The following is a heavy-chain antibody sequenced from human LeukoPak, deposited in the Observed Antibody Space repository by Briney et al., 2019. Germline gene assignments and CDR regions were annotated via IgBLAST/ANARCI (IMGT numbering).Heavy chain of an antibody. CDR3: AKAFGWYFDY. V-gene: IGHV3-21*01. CDR2: IDSSSTHI. Sequence: PGGSLRLSCAASGFTVSSNYMSWVRQAPGKGLEWVSAIDSSSTHIYYADSVKGRFTISRDNARNSLYLQMNSLRAEDTAVYYCAKAFGWYFDYWGQGALVTVSS. D-gene: IGHD3-10*01. J-gene: IGHJ4*02. CDR1: GFTVSSNY.